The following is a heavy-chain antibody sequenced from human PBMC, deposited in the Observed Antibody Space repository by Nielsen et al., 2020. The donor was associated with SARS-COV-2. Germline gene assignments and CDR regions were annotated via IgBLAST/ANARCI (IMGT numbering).Heavy chain of an antibody. CDR2: ISSSSSTE. CDR3: SSGYTYGYAADY. Sequence: GGSLRLSCAGSGFTFSSYSMNWVRQAPGKGLEWLSYISSSSSTEYYARSVEGRFTISRDNAKNSLYLRMNSLKTEDTAVYYCSSGYTYGYAADYWGQGTLVTVSS. J-gene: IGHJ4*02. CDR1: GFTFSSYS. V-gene: IGHV3-48*01. D-gene: IGHD5-18*01.